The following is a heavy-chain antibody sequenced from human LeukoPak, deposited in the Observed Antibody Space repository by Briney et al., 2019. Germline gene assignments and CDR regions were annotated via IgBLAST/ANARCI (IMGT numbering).Heavy chain of an antibody. D-gene: IGHD1-26*01. CDR3: ARDVGGSLDY. V-gene: IGHV3-7*03. CDR1: GFTFSTYW. CDR2: IKGDESAK. J-gene: IGHJ4*02. Sequence: GGSLRLSCAASGFTFSTYWMAWVRQAPGKGLDWVANIKGDESAKHQADSVKGRFTIFRDNAQRSVYLQMSSLRGEDKAVYYCARDVGGSLDYWGQGTLVTVSS.